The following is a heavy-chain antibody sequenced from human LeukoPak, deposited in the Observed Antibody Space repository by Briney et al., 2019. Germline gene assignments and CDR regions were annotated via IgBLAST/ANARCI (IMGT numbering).Heavy chain of an antibody. CDR3: ARQVEVAIYYYYYMDV. J-gene: IGHJ6*03. V-gene: IGHV3-7*01. CDR1: GFTFSSYW. Sequence: GVSLRLSCAASGFTFSSYWMSWVRQAPGKGLEGGANIKQDGSEKYYVDSVKGRFTISRDNAKNLLYLKMNSLRAEDTAVYYCARQVEVAIYYYYYMDVWGKGTTVTISS. D-gene: IGHD2-21*01. CDR2: IKQDGSEK.